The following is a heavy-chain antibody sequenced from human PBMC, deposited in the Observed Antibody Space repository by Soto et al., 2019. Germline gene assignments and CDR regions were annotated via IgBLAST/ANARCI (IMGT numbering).Heavy chain of an antibody. CDR1: GGSISNYY. V-gene: IGHV4-59*01. CDR2: IYYSGST. CDR3: ARIYCSTSNCNYYYYMDV. J-gene: IGHJ6*03. D-gene: IGHD2-2*01. Sequence: SETLYLTCTVSGGSISNYYWSWIRQPPGKGLEWIGYIYYSGSTNYNPSLKSRVTISLDTSKNQFSLKLSSVTAADTAVYYCARIYCSTSNCNYYYYMDVWGKGTTVTVSS.